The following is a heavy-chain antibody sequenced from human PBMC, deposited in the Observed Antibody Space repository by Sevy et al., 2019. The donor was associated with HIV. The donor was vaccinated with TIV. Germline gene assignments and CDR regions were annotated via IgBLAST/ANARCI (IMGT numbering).Heavy chain of an antibody. Sequence: ASVKVSCKASGGNFKNYVISWVRQAPGQGLEWMGRIIPVFGKTDYAEKFQDRITITADESTSTAYMALGSLTSEDTAIYYCARGSTTVITPAFNWFDPWGQGTLVTVSS. J-gene: IGHJ5*02. CDR2: IIPVFGKT. CDR1: GGNFKNYV. D-gene: IGHD4-4*01. CDR3: ARGSTTVITPAFNWFDP. V-gene: IGHV1-69*13.